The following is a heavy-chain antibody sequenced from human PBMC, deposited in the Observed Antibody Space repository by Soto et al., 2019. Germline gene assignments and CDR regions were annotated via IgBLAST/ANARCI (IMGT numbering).Heavy chain of an antibody. CDR3: ARGPVGGGNSPPYYYYGMDV. CDR1: GGSISSSSYY. V-gene: IGHV4-39*01. Sequence: PSETLSLTCTVSGGSISSSSYYWGWIRQPPGKGLEWIGSIYYSGSTYYNPSLKSRVTISVDTSKNQFSLKLSSVTAADTAVYYWARGPVGGGNSPPYYYYGMDVWGQGTTVTVSS. CDR2: IYYSGST. J-gene: IGHJ6*02. D-gene: IGHD2-21*02.